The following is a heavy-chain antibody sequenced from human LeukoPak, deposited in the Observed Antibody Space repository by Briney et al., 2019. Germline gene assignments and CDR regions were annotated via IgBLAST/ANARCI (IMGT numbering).Heavy chain of an antibody. CDR1: GFTFSSYS. CDR3: ASSGSYRFDY. CDR2: ITASGTAM. V-gene: IGHV3-48*02. J-gene: IGHJ4*02. Sequence: GGSLRLSCAASGFTFSSYSMNWVRQAPGKGLEWVSHITASGTAMFYADSVKGRFTISRDNAKNLLYLQMNSLRDEDTAVYYCASSGSYRFDYWGQGTLATVSS. D-gene: IGHD1-26*01.